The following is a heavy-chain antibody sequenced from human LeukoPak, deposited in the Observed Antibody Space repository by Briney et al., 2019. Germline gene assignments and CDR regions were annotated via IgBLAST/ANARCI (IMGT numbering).Heavy chain of an antibody. CDR2: ISYDGSNK. J-gene: IGHJ4*02. Sequence: PGRSLRLSCAASGFTFSSYSMHWVRQAPGKGLEWVAVISYDGSNKYYADSVKGRFTISRDNSKNTLYLQMNSLRAEDTAVYYCAKLSSTSWTFDYWGQGTLVTVSS. CDR1: GFTFSSYS. D-gene: IGHD2-2*01. CDR3: AKLSSTSWTFDY. V-gene: IGHV3-30*18.